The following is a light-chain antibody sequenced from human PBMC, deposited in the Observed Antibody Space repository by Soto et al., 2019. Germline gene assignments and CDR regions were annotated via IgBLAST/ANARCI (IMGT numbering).Light chain of an antibody. CDR2: GAS. CDR3: QQYNDWPRT. V-gene: IGKV3-15*01. J-gene: IGKJ1*01. CDR1: QSVTSKY. Sequence: IVLTQSPDTLSLSPGERATLSCRASQSVTSKYLAWYQQKPGQAPRLLIFGASARATGVPARFSGSGSGTEFTLTISSLQSEDFAVYYCQQYNDWPRTFGQGTKVDIK.